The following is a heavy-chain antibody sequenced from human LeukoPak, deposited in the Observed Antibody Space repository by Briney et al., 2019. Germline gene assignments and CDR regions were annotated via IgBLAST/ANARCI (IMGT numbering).Heavy chain of an antibody. CDR1: GGSFSGYY. CDR2: IYYSGST. CDR3: AREQWPSQGDAFDI. Sequence: SETLSLTCAVYGGSFSGYYWSWIRQHPGKGLEWIGYIYYSGSTYYNPSLKSRVTISVDTSKNQFSLKLSSVTAADTAVYYCAREQWPSQGDAFDIWGQGTMVTVSS. D-gene: IGHD6-19*01. V-gene: IGHV4-31*11. J-gene: IGHJ3*02.